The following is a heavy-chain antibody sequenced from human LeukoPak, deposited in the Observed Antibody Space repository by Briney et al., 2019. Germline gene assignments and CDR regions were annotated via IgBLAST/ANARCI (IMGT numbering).Heavy chain of an antibody. CDR3: ARVYCSGGSCYSNAFDI. V-gene: IGHV3-7*01. D-gene: IGHD2-15*01. Sequence: GGSLRLSCAASGFTVSSNYMSWVRQAPGKGLEWVANIKQDGSEKYYVDSVKGRFTISRDNAKNSLYLQMNSLRAEDTAVYYCARVYCSGGSCYSNAFDIWGQGTMVTVSS. CDR1: GFTVSSNY. J-gene: IGHJ3*02. CDR2: IKQDGSEK.